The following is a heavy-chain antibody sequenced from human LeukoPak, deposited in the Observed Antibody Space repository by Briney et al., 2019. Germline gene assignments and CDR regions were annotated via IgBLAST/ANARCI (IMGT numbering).Heavy chain of an antibody. Sequence: GESLKISCKGSGHSFTSYWIGWVRQMPGKGLEWMGIIYPGDSDTRYSPSFQGQVTISADKSISTAYLQWSSLKASDTAMYYCARSGGGYCSGGSCYSGDNWFDPWGQGTLVTVSS. CDR3: ARSGGGYCSGGSCYSGDNWFDP. V-gene: IGHV5-51*01. CDR2: IYPGDSDT. J-gene: IGHJ5*02. CDR1: GHSFTSYW. D-gene: IGHD2-15*01.